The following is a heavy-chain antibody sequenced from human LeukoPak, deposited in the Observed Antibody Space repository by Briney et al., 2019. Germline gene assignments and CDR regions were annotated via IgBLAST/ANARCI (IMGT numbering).Heavy chain of an antibody. D-gene: IGHD3-22*01. CDR3: ARDPPPGIVVPPRSDY. V-gene: IGHV1-69*04. CDR2: IIPILGIA. J-gene: IGHJ4*02. Sequence: SVKVSCKASGGTFSSYAISWVRQAPGQGLEWMGRIIPILGIANYAQKFQGRVMITADKSTSTAYMELSSLRSEDTAVYYCARDPPPGIVVPPRSDYWGQGTLVTVSS. CDR1: GGTFSSYA.